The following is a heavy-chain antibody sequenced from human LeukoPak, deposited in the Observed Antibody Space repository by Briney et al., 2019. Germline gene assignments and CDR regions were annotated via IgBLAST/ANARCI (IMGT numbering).Heavy chain of an antibody. D-gene: IGHD6-19*01. Sequence: GESLKISCKASGYSFTFYWIAWVRQMPGKGLEWMGIIYPGDSETRYSPSFQGQVTISADKSISTAYLQWSSLKASDTAMYYCARRVHSSGWRGAFDIWGQGTMVTVSS. CDR3: ARRVHSSGWRGAFDI. V-gene: IGHV5-51*01. J-gene: IGHJ3*02. CDR1: GYSFTFYW. CDR2: IYPGDSET.